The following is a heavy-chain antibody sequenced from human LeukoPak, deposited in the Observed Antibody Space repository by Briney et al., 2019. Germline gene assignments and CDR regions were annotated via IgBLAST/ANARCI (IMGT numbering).Heavy chain of an antibody. Sequence: PSETLSLTCTVSGGSISSGSYYWSWIRQPAGKGLEWIGRIYTSGSTNYNPSLKSRVTISVDTSKNQFSLKLSSVTAADTAVYYCARVFDGSGRQGDYWGQGTLVTVSS. V-gene: IGHV4-61*02. CDR1: GGSISSGSYY. CDR2: IYTSGST. CDR3: ARVFDGSGRQGDY. D-gene: IGHD3-10*01. J-gene: IGHJ4*02.